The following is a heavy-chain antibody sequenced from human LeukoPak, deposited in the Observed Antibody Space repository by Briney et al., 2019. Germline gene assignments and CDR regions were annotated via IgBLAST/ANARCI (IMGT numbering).Heavy chain of an antibody. CDR2: IYYSGST. Sequence: PSETLSLTCTVSGGSISSGGYYWSWIRQHPGKGLEWIGYIYYSGSTYYNPSLKSRVTISVDTSKNQFSLKLSSVTAADTAVYYCARVRIVLGYCSGGSCYERENYGMDVWGQGTTVTVSS. V-gene: IGHV4-31*03. J-gene: IGHJ6*02. CDR1: GGSISSGGYY. D-gene: IGHD2-15*01. CDR3: ARVRIVLGYCSGGSCYERENYGMDV.